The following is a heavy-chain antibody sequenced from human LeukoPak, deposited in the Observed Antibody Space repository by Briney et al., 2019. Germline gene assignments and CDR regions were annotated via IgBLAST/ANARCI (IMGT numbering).Heavy chain of an antibody. CDR2: ISSSSSTI. Sequence: PGGSLRLSCAASGFTFSSYSMNWVRQAPGKGLEWVSYISSSSSTIYYADSVKGRFTISRDNAKNSLYLQMNSLRAEDTAVYYCARDRTSPYCSGGSCYFVTDAFDIWDQGTMVTVSS. D-gene: IGHD2-15*01. V-gene: IGHV3-48*01. CDR3: ARDRTSPYCSGGSCYFVTDAFDI. CDR1: GFTFSSYS. J-gene: IGHJ3*02.